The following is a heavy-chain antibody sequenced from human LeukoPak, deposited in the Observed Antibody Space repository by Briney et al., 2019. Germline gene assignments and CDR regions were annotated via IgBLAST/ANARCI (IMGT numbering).Heavy chain of an antibody. Sequence: SETLSLTCTVSGGFISSYYWSWIRQPPGKGLEWIGYIYYSGSTNYNPSLKSRVTISVDTSKNQFSLKLNSVTAADTAVYYCARHPPPYYYGSGTNWFDPWGQGTLVTVSS. CDR1: GGFISSYY. CDR3: ARHPPPYYYGSGTNWFDP. D-gene: IGHD3-10*01. V-gene: IGHV4-59*08. J-gene: IGHJ5*02. CDR2: IYYSGST.